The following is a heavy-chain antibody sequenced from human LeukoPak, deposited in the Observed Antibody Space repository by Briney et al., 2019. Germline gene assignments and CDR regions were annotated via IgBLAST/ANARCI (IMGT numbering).Heavy chain of an antibody. J-gene: IGHJ4*02. V-gene: IGHV1-8*01. CDR2: MNPNSGNT. D-gene: IGHD6-13*01. Sequence: ASVKVSCTASGYTFTSYDINWVRQATGQGLEWMGWMNPNSGNTGYAQKFQGRVTMTRNTSISTAYMELSSLRSEDTAVYYCARGLGIAAAGYFDYWGQGTLVTVSS. CDR3: ARGLGIAAAGYFDY. CDR1: GYTFTSYD.